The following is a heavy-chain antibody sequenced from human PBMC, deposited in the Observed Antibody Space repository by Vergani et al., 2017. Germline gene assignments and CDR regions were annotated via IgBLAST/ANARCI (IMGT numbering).Heavy chain of an antibody. J-gene: IGHJ3*02. CDR2: IYYSGST. V-gene: IGHV4-59*12. CDR1: GGSISSYY. Sequence: QVQLQESGPGLVKPSQTMSLTCTVSGGSISSYYWSWIRQPPGKGLEWIGYIYYSGSTNYNPSLKSRVTISVDTSKNQFSLKLSSVTAADTAVYYLARGSLWFGTIDAFDIWGQGTMVTVSS. D-gene: IGHD3-10*01. CDR3: ARGSLWFGTIDAFDI.